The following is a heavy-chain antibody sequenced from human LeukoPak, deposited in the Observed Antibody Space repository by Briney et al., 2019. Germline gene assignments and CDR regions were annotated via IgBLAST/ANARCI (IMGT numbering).Heavy chain of an antibody. J-gene: IGHJ4*02. CDR2: IYPGDSET. V-gene: IGHV5-51*03. CDR1: GYSFTSYW. CDR3: ARRSSGGSYWD. Sequence: GESLKISCKGSGYSFTSYWVAWVRQMPGKGLEWMAIIYPGDSETRYSPSFQGQVTISADKSITTAYLQWSSLKASDTAMYYCARRSSGGSYWDWGQGTLVTVSS. D-gene: IGHD1-26*01.